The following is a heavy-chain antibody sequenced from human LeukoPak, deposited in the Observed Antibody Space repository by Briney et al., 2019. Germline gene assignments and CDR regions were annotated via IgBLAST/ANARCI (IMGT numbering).Heavy chain of an antibody. J-gene: IGHJ6*03. D-gene: IGHD2-2*02. CDR2: INTDGSST. Sequence: GGSLRLSCAVSGFTFSSYWMHWVRQAPGKGLVWVSRINTDGSSTSYADSVKGRFTISRDNAKNTLYLQMNSLRAEDTAVYYCARVRNIVVVPAAILGGYYMDVWGKGTTVTVSS. V-gene: IGHV3-74*01. CDR3: ARVRNIVVVPAAILGGYYMDV. CDR1: GFTFSSYW.